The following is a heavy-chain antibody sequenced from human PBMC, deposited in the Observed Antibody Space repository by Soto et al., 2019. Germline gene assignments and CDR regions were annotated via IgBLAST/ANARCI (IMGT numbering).Heavy chain of an antibody. CDR3: AKVPRYCGGGTCYGGFFDY. CDR1: GFTFSSYA. V-gene: IGHV3-23*01. CDR2: ISGSGGNT. J-gene: IGHJ4*02. D-gene: IGHD2-15*01. Sequence: EVQLLESGGGLVQPGGSLRLSCAASGFTFSSYAMSWVRQAPGKGLEWVSTISGSGGNTYYADSVEGRFTISRDNAKTTMYLQLTGLREEDTAVYYCAKVPRYCGGGTCYGGFFDYWGQGALVTVSS.